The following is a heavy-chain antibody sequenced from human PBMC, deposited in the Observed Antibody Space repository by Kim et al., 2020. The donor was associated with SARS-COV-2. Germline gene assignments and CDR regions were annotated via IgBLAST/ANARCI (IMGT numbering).Heavy chain of an antibody. J-gene: IGHJ3*02. D-gene: IGHD3-16*01. V-gene: IGHV3-23*01. Sequence: ADSVKGRFTISRDNSKNTLYLQMNSLRAEDTAVYYCAKDLGMNTIGAFDIWDQGTMVTVSS. CDR3: AKDLGMNTIGAFDI.